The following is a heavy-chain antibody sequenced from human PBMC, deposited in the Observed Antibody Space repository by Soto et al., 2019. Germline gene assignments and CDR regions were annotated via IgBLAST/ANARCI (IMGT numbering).Heavy chain of an antibody. CDR3: ARVPGVVVSADDAFDI. Sequence: QVQLQESGPGLVKPSGTLSLTCAVSGGSVSSSNWWSWVRQSPGKGLEWMGEIYHSGSAHYNPSIKCPATISLNKSKNQFSLRLTSVTAADKAVYYCARVPGVVVSADDAFDIWGPGTRVIVSS. J-gene: IGHJ3*02. CDR1: GGSVSSSNW. CDR2: IYHSGSA. D-gene: IGHD2-21*02. V-gene: IGHV4-4*02.